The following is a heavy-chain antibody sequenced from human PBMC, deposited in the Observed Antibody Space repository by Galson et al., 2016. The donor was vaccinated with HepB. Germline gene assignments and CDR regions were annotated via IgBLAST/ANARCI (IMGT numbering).Heavy chain of an antibody. J-gene: IGHJ4*02. CDR1: GFSLSSYW. CDR2: ISTDGSSA. V-gene: IGHV3-74*01. D-gene: IGHD2-2*01. Sequence: SLRLSCAASGFSLSSYWMHWVRQAPGKGLVWVSRISTDGSSATYADSVNVRFTISRDNAKNTLYLEMNSLRAEDTAVYYCARAPPLPATVGGYDYWGQGTLVTVSS. CDR3: ARAPPLPATVGGYDY.